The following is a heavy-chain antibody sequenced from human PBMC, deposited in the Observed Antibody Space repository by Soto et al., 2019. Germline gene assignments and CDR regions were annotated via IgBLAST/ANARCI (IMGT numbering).Heavy chain of an antibody. D-gene: IGHD5-18*01. CDR3: ARDWVGYSYVPTFDY. J-gene: IGHJ4*02. CDR1: GFTFSSYG. V-gene: IGHV3-33*01. Sequence: GGSLRLSCAASGFTFSSYGMHWVRQAPGKGLEWVAVIWYDGSNKYYADSVKGRFTISRDNSKNTLYLQMNSLRAEDTAVYYCARDWVGYSYVPTFDYWGQGTLVTVSS. CDR2: IWYDGSNK.